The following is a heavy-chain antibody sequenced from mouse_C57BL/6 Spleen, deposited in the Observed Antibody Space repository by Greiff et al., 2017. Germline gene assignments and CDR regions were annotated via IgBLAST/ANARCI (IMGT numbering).Heavy chain of an antibody. J-gene: IGHJ1*03. D-gene: IGHD1-1*01. V-gene: IGHV5-17*01. CDR3: ARPGDYSSYWYFDV. CDR2: ISSGSSTI. Sequence: EVQLVESGGGLVKPGGSLKLSCAASGFTFSDYGMHWVRQAPEKGLEWVAYISSGSSTIYYADTVKGRFTISRDNAKNTLFLQMTSLRSEDTAMYYCARPGDYSSYWYFDVWGTGTTVTVSS. CDR1: GFTFSDYG.